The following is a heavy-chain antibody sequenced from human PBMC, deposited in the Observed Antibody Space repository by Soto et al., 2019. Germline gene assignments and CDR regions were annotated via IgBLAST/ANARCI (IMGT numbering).Heavy chain of an antibody. V-gene: IGHV1-2*04. J-gene: IGHJ4*02. CDR1: GYTFTGYY. D-gene: IGHD6-19*01. CDR2: INPNSGGT. Sequence: GASVKVSWKASGYTFTGYYMHWVRQAPGQGLEWMGWINPNSGGTNYAQKFQGWVTMTRDTSISTAYMELSRLRSDDTAVYYCARARVRQWLAFDYWGQGTLVTVSS. CDR3: ARARVRQWLAFDY.